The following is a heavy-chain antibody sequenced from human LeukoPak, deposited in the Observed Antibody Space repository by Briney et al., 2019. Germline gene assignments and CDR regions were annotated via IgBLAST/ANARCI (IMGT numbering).Heavy chain of an antibody. D-gene: IGHD6-6*01. V-gene: IGHV4-61*02. J-gene: IGHJ4*02. Sequence: PSQTLSLTCTVSGGSISGGSYYWSWIRQPAGKGLEWIGRIYTSGSTNYNPSLKSRVTISVDTSKNQYSLKLSSETAADTAVYYCARMDSSSSVDYWGQGTLVTVSS. CDR1: GGSISGGSYY. CDR3: ARMDSSSSVDY. CDR2: IYTSGST.